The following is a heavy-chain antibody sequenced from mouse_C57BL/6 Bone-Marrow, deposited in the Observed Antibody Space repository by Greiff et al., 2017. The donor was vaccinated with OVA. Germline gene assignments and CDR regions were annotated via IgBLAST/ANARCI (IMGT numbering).Heavy chain of an antibody. CDR2: IDPENGDT. D-gene: IGHD3-2*02. CDR3: TLRQLRLAWVAY. J-gene: IGHJ3*01. V-gene: IGHV14-4*01. CDR1: GFNIKDDY. Sequence: VQLQQSGAELVRPGASVKLSCTASGFNIKDDYMHWVKQRPEQGLEWIGWIDPENGDTEYASKFQGKATITADTSSNTAYLQLSSLTSEDTAGYYRTLRQLRLAWVAYWGQGTLVTVSA.